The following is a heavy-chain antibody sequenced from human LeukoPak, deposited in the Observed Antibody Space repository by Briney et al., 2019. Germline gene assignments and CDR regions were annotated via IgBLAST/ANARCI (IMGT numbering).Heavy chain of an antibody. D-gene: IGHD6-19*01. V-gene: IGHV4-30-2*03. J-gene: IGHJ4*02. CDR2: IYYSGST. CDR1: GGSISSGGYY. Sequence: PSQTLSLTCTVSGGSISSGGYYWSWIRQPPGKGLEWIGFIYYSGSTNSNPSLKSRVTVSVDTSKNQFSLKLSSVTAADSAVYYCARQGSNGWPYAPIDYWGQGILVTVSS. CDR3: ARQGSNGWPYAPIDY.